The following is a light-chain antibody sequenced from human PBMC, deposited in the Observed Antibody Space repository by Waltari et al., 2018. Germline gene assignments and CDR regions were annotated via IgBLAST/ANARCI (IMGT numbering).Light chain of an antibody. CDR1: SGSVSTNYY. J-gene: IGLJ3*02. CDR2: STD. Sequence: QTVVTQEPSISVSPGGTVTLTCGLSSGSVSTNYYTSWYQQTPGQAPRPLIYSTDTLSSGVPDRCSGSILGNKAVLTITGAQAHDEADYHCVLYMGGAILFGGGTKLTVL. V-gene: IGLV8-61*01. CDR3: VLYMGGAIL.